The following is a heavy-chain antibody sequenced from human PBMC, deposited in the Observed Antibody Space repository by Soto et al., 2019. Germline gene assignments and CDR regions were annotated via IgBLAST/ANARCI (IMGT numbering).Heavy chain of an antibody. CDR3: ARLGGATGYYYYGMDV. Sequence: WGSLRLSCAASGFTFSSYGMHWVRQAPGKGLEWVAVISYDGSNKYYADSVKGRFTISRDNSKNTLYLQWSSLKASDTAMYYCARLGGATGYYYYGMDVWGQGTTVTVS. CDR2: ISYDGSNK. CDR1: GFTFSSYG. J-gene: IGHJ6*02. V-gene: IGHV3-30*03. D-gene: IGHD1-26*01.